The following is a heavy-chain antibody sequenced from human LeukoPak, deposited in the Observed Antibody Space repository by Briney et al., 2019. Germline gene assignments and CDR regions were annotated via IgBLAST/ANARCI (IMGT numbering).Heavy chain of an antibody. CDR3: ARGPNSNWSGLDF. D-gene: IGHD6-6*01. V-gene: IGHV3-21*01. Sequence: WGSLRLSCAASGFTFSSYSMNWVRQAPGKGLEWVSSISSSSSYIYYADSVKGRFTISRDNAKNSLYLQVNNLRAEDTAVYYCARGPNSNWSGLDFWGQGTLLTVSS. CDR1: GFTFSSYS. CDR2: ISSSSSYI. J-gene: IGHJ4*02.